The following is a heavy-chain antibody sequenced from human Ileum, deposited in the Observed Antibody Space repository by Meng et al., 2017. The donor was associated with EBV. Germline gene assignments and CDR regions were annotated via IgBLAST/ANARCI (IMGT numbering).Heavy chain of an antibody. CDR2: TYRRSRWYY. V-gene: IGHV6-1*01. CDR1: GDSFSSDKTA. J-gene: IGHJ5*02. Sequence: QIQRKESGPGLLQHSQSLSLSCVISGDSFSSDKTAWNWIRQSPSRGLEWLGRTYRRSRWYYDYALSVKSRINISPDTSKNQVSLQLNSVTDEDTGIYYCATSRIAKFDRWGQGTLVTVSS. CDR3: ATSRIAKFDR.